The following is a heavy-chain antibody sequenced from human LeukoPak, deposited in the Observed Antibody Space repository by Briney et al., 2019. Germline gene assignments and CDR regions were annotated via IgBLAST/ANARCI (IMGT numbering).Heavy chain of an antibody. Sequence: SETLSLTCAVYGGSFSGYYWGWIRQPPGKGLEWIGEINHSGSTNYNPSPKSRVTISVDTSKNQFSLKLSSVTAADTAVYYCARGGDYDYVWGSYRYTKRGFDYWGQGTLVTVSS. CDR3: ARGGDYDYVWGSYRYTKRGFDY. CDR2: INHSGST. J-gene: IGHJ4*02. V-gene: IGHV4-34*01. D-gene: IGHD3-16*02. CDR1: GGSFSGYY.